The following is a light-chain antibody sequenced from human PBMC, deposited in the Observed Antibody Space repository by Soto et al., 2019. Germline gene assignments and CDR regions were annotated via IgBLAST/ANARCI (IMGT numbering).Light chain of an antibody. CDR2: GNS. J-gene: IGLJ2*01. CDR1: SSNIGAGYD. CDR3: QSYDSSLSVGV. Sequence: QSVLTQPPSVSGAPGQRVTISCTGSSSNIGAGYDVHWYQQLPGTAPKLLIYGNSNRPSGVPDRFSGSKSGTSASLAITGIQAEDEADYYCQSYDSSLSVGVFGGGTKLTVL. V-gene: IGLV1-40*01.